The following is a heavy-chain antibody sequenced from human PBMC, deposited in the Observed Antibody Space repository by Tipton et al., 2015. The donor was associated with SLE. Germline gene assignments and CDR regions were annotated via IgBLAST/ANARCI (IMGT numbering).Heavy chain of an antibody. Sequence: SGFSFTSYGMHWVRQAPGKGLEWVAFTRYDGSQKYYADSVKGRFTISRDNSKNTLYLQMNSLRAEDTAVYYCAKGGRTVTTGLGYWGQGTLVTVSS. J-gene: IGHJ4*02. CDR1: GFSFTSYG. CDR3: AKGGRTVTTGLGY. D-gene: IGHD4-17*01. CDR2: TRYDGSQK. V-gene: IGHV3-30*02.